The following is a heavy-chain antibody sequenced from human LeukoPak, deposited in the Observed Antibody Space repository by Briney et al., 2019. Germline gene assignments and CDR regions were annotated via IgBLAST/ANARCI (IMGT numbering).Heavy chain of an antibody. CDR1: GFTFSSYG. CDR2: ISGSGGST. V-gene: IGHV3-23*01. D-gene: IGHD6-13*01. J-gene: IGHJ6*03. Sequence: HSGGSLRLSCAASGFTFSSYGMSWVRQAPGKGLEWVSAISGSGGSTYYADSVKGRFTISRDNSKNTLYLQMNSLRAEDTAVYYCARGGSSWSDYYYYMDVWGKGTTVTVSS. CDR3: ARGGSSWSDYYYYMDV.